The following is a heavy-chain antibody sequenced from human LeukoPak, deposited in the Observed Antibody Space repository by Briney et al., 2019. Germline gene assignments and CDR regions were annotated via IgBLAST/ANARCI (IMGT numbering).Heavy chain of an antibody. D-gene: IGHD6-6*01. V-gene: IGHV4-4*09. CDR2: IYTGGGT. J-gene: IGHJ4*02. Sequence: PSETLSLTCTVSSDSISSYYWSWIRQPPGKGLEWIGYIYTGGGTSYSPSLKSRVIISVDTSKNQFSLKLSSVTAADTAVYYCARLTRLSSSPDRYYLDYWGQGTLVTVSS. CDR1: SDSISSYY. CDR3: ARLTRLSSSPDRYYLDY.